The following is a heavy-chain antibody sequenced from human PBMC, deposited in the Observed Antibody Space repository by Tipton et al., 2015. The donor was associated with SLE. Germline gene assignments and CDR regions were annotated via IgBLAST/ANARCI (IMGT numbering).Heavy chain of an antibody. J-gene: IGHJ4*02. CDR3: AREAAAMASDY. V-gene: IGHV1-8*01. Sequence: VQLVQSGAEVKKPGASVKVSCKASGYTFTNYDTNWVRQATGQGLEWMGWMNPNSGYTGYAQKFQGRVTMTRNTSISTAYMELSSLKSEDTAVYYCAREAAAMASDYWGQGTLVTVSS. CDR1: GYTFTNYD. CDR2: MNPNSGYT. D-gene: IGHD2-2*01.